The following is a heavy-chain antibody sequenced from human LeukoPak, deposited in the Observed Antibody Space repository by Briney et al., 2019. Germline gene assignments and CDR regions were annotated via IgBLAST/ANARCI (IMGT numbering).Heavy chain of an antibody. CDR3: ARLVAGTSGFDY. V-gene: IGHV4-39*01. D-gene: IGHD6-19*01. CDR1: GGSISSSSYY. Sequence: KPSETLSLTCTVSGGSISSSSYYWGWIRQPPGKGLEWIGSIYYSGSTYYNPSLKSRVTISVDTSKNQFSLKLSSVTAADTAVYYCARLVAGTSGFDYWGQGTLVTVSS. J-gene: IGHJ4*02. CDR2: IYYSGST.